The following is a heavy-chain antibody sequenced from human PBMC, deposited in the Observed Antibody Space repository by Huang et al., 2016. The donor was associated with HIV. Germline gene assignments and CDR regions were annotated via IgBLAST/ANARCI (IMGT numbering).Heavy chain of an antibody. Sequence: VESGGRLVQPGGSISLSCVGSTFRVGAYWMSWVRQSQGKGLELVANIKQDESEKYYVDSVKGRFNISRDNAKKVLFLEMNNVRVEDTATYYCATKTAAMDIWGQGTTVTVS. CDR3: ATKTAAMDI. D-gene: IGHD1-7*01. J-gene: IGHJ6*02. CDR2: IKQDESEK. V-gene: IGHV3-7*01. CDR1: TFRVGAYW.